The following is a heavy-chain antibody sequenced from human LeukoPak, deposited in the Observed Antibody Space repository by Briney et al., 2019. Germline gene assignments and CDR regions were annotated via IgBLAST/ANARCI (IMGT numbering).Heavy chain of an antibody. CDR3: AAGAVAGIIF. Sequence: SQTLSLTCAISGDSVSSNRSAWSWIRQSPSRGLEWLGRTYYRSKWFNDYAISVKSRITISPDTTKNQFSLQLNSVTPEDTAVYYCAAGAVAGIIFWGQGTLVTVSS. CDR1: GDSVSSNRSA. V-gene: IGHV6-1*01. D-gene: IGHD6-19*01. J-gene: IGHJ4*02. CDR2: TYYRSKWFN.